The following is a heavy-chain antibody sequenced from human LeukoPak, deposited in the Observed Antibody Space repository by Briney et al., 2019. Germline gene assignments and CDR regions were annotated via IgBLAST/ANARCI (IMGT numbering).Heavy chain of an antibody. CDR2: ISGRTGST. J-gene: IGHJ3*02. CDR3: ARDPTGRWAFDI. D-gene: IGHD3-10*01. CDR1: GFTFSTNA. V-gene: IGHV3-23*01. Sequence: GGSLRLSCAASGFTFSTNAMSWVRQAPGKGLEWVSAISGRTGSTYYADSVKGRFTISRDNAKNSLYLQMNSLRDEDTAVYHCARDPTGRWAFDIWGQGTMVTVSS.